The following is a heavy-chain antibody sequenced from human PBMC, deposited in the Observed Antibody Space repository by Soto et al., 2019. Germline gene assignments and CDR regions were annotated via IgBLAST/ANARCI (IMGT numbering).Heavy chain of an antibody. J-gene: IGHJ6*02. Sequence: ASVKVSCKASGYTFTNYGISWVRQAPGQGLEWMGWISAYNGNTNYAQKLQGRVTMTTDTSTSTAYMELRSLRSDDTAVYYCARDSDVVVPAAMGYYYYGMDVWGQGTTVTSP. CDR1: GYTFTNYG. CDR2: ISAYNGNT. D-gene: IGHD2-2*01. CDR3: ARDSDVVVPAAMGYYYYGMDV. V-gene: IGHV1-18*01.